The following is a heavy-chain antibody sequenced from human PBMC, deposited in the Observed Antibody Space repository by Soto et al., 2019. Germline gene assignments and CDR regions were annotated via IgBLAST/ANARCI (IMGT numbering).Heavy chain of an antibody. CDR3: VGSPYYDSSGYAFDI. CDR2: IWYDGSNK. D-gene: IGHD3-22*01. J-gene: IGHJ3*02. V-gene: IGHV3-33*01. Sequence: TGGSLRLSCAASGFTFSSYGMHWVRQAPGKGLEWVAVIWYDGSNKYYADSVKGRFTISRDNSKNTLYLQMNSLGAEDTAVYYCVGSPYYDSSGYAFDIWGQGTMVTVSS. CDR1: GFTFSSYG.